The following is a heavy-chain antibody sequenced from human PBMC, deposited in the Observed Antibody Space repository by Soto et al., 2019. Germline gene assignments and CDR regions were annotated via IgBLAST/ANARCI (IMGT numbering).Heavy chain of an antibody. J-gene: IGHJ4*02. V-gene: IGHV4-59*01. CDR1: GGSISSYY. D-gene: IGHD1-20*01. CDR3: ARRYGRNFDY. CDR2: IYYSGST. Sequence: SETLSLTCTVSGGSISSYYWSWIRQPPGKGLEWIGYIYYSGSTNYNPSLKSRVTISVDTSKNQFSLKLSSLTAADTAVYYCARRYGRNFDYWGQGTLVTVS.